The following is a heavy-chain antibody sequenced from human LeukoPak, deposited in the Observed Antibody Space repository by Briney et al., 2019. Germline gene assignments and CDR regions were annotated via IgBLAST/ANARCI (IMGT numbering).Heavy chain of an antibody. CDR2: ISGRSSTI. Sequence: PGGSLRLSCAASAFTFSDYSMNWVLQAPGKGLEWVSYISGRSSTIYYADSVKGRFTISRDNAKNSMYLQMNSLRAEDTAVYYCARDRIKSGSYYFDYWGQGTLVTVSS. V-gene: IGHV3-48*01. CDR3: ARDRIKSGSYYFDY. J-gene: IGHJ4*02. D-gene: IGHD1-26*01. CDR1: AFTFSDYS.